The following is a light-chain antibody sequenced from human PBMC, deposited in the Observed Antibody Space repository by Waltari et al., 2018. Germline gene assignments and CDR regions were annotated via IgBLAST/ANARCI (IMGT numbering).Light chain of an antibody. CDR3: QQYNTYSS. Sequence: DIQMTQSPSSLSASVGDRVTITCRASQSISNWLAWYQQKPGKAPILLIYKASILKSGVTSRFSGSGSGTQFTLTISSLQPGDFATYYCQQYNTYSSFGQGTKLEIK. V-gene: IGKV1-5*03. J-gene: IGKJ2*01. CDR1: QSISNW. CDR2: KAS.